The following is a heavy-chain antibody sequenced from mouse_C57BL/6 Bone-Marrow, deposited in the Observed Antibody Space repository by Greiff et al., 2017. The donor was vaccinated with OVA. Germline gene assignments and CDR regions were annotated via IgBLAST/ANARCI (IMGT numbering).Heavy chain of an antibody. CDR2: IYPRSGNT. CDR1: GYTFTSYV. J-gene: IGHJ4*01. D-gene: IGHD1-1*01. Sequence: VQLVESGAELARPGASVKLSCKASGYTFTSYVISWVKQRTGQGLEWIGEIYPRSGNTYYNEKFKGKATLTADKSSSTAYMELRSLTSEDSAVYFCARGGSSHYYAMDYWGQGTSVTVSS. CDR3: ARGGSSHYYAMDY. V-gene: IGHV1-81*01.